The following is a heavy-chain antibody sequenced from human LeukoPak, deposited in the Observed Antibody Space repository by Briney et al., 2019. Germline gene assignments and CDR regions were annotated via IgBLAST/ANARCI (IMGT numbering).Heavy chain of an antibody. CDR2: IYHTGRT. CDR3: AREGPASGYYFGQNWFDP. V-gene: IGHV4-38-2*02. Sequence: SETLSLTCTVSGFSISSAYYWGWIRQPPGKGLEWIGSIYHTGRTYYNPSLKTRVIISVDTSKNQFSLKLSSVTAADTAVYYCAREGPASGYYFGQNWFDPWGQGTLVTVSS. J-gene: IGHJ5*02. D-gene: IGHD3-22*01. CDR1: GFSISSAYY.